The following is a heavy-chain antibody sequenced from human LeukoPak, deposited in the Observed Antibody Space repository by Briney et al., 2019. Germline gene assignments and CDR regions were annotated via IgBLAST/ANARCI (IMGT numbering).Heavy chain of an antibody. CDR2: ISAYNGNT. V-gene: IGHV1-18*04. CDR3: ARDLTSYSNYIPPYYYYYYGMDV. D-gene: IGHD4-11*01. CDR1: GYTFTGYY. Sequence: ASVKVSCKASGYTFTGYYMHWVRQAPGQGLEWMGWISAYNGNTNYAQKLQGRVTMTTDTSTSTAYMELRSLRSDDTAVYYCARDLTSYSNYIPPYYYYYYGMDVWGQGTTVTVSS. J-gene: IGHJ6*02.